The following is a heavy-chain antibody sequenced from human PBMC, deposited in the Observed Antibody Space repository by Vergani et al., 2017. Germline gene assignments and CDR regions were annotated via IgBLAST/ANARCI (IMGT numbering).Heavy chain of an antibody. Sequence: QVQLVESGGGVVQPGRSLRLSCAASGFTFSSYGMHWVRPAPGKGLEWVAVISYDGSNKYYADSVKGRFTISRDNSKNTLYLQMKSLRAEDTAVYDCAKDPARGSSSWNNWFDPWGQGTLVTVSS. CDR3: AKDPARGSSSWNNWFDP. CDR1: GFTFSSYG. CDR2: ISYDGSNK. V-gene: IGHV3-30*18. D-gene: IGHD6-13*01. J-gene: IGHJ5*02.